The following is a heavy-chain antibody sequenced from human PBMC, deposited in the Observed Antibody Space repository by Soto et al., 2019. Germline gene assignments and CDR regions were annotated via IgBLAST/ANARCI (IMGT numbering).Heavy chain of an antibody. J-gene: IGHJ4*01. Sequence: SLRVCRDVAGGSCIDVDRSWVRQAAGKGLEWIAYISASCYTENYSDSVKGRFSISRDNARNSLFLQMSSLRAEDPAVYYFARVKLVGVPSLFSYFFNSSGQGTLVTSP. CDR1: GGSCIDVD. V-gene: IGHV3-11*04. CDR2: ISASCYTE. CDR3: ARVKLVGVPSLFSYFFNS. D-gene: IGHD2-8*02.